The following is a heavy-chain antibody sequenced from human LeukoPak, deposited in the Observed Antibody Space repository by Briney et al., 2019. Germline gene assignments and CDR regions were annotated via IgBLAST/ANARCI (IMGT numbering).Heavy chain of an antibody. CDR3: TREQDREASATVVGDY. Sequence: PGGSLRLSCAASGFTFSSYWMIWVRQAPGKGLEWVATIDQDGSAKYYVDSVEGRFTISRDNAKDSLYLQMNSLRAEDTAVYYCTREQDREASATVVGDYWGQGTLVTVSS. V-gene: IGHV3-7*01. CDR2: IDQDGSAK. CDR1: GFTFSSYW. J-gene: IGHJ4*02. D-gene: IGHD4-23*01.